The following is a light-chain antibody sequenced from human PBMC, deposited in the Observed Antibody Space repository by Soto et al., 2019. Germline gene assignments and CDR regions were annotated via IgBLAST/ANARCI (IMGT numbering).Light chain of an antibody. Sequence: DIQMTQSPPSLSASVGDRVTISCRASLGIANYVLWYQQRPGKVPKLLIYGASSLLSGVPSRFSGSGSGTDFTLTISSLQPEDVGTYYCQQYNSFPRTFGQGTKVEI. CDR2: GAS. CDR3: QQYNSFPRT. J-gene: IGKJ1*01. V-gene: IGKV1-27*01. CDR1: LGIANY.